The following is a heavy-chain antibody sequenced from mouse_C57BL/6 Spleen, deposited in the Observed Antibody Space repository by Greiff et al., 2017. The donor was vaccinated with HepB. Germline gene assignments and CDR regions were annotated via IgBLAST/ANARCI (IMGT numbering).Heavy chain of an antibody. CDR3: TRWITTVRYFDV. D-gene: IGHD1-1*01. V-gene: IGHV1-15*01. CDR1: GYTFTDYE. J-gene: IGHJ1*03. CDR2: IDPETGGT. Sequence: VQLQQSGAELVRPGASVTLSCKASGYTFTDYEMHWVKQTPVHGLEWIGAIDPETGGTAYNQKFKGKAILTADKSSSTAYMELRSLTSEDSAVYYCTRWITTVRYFDVWGTGTTVTVSS.